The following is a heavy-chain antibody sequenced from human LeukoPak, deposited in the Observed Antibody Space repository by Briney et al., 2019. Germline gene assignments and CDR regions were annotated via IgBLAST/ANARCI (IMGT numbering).Heavy chain of an antibody. D-gene: IGHD3-3*02. V-gene: IGHV1-18*01. Sequence: ASVRLSCKASGYPFWQYSISWVRQAPGKGFERIGWVSPSHTTRVYAQEFQGRVTMTADTNTNTVSMELRSLRFDDTAVYFCARDYILPLETDNGDGFAIWGQGTVVTVS. CDR1: GYPFWQYS. J-gene: IGHJ3*02. CDR2: VSPSHTTR. CDR3: ARDYILPLETDNGDGFAI.